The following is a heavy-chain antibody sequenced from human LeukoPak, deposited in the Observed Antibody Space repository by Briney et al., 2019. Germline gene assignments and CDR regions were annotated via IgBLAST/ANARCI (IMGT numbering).Heavy chain of an antibody. J-gene: IGHJ5*02. D-gene: IGHD3-9*01. CDR3: AKDQSGQLRYFDWLLYGNWFDP. Sequence: GGSLRLSCAASGFTFSSYGMHWVRQAPGKGLEWVAVISYDGSNKYYADSVKGRFTISRDNSKNTLYLQMNSLRAEDTAVYYCAKDQSGQLRYFDWLLYGNWFDPWGQGTLVTVSS. CDR2: ISYDGSNK. CDR1: GFTFSSYG. V-gene: IGHV3-30*18.